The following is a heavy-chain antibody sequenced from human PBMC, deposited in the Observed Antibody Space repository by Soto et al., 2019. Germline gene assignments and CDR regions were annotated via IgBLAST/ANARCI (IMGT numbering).Heavy chain of an antibody. D-gene: IGHD1-1*01. CDR3: ARDRAQTTYYYYGMDV. CDR1: GGTFSSYA. CDR2: IIPIFGTA. V-gene: IGHV1-69*06. J-gene: IGHJ6*02. Sequence: SVKVSCKASGGTFSSYAISWVRQAPGQGLEWMGGIIPIFGTANYAQKFQGRVTITADKSTSTAYMELSSLRSEDTAVYYCARDRAQTTYYYYGMDVWGQGTTVTV.